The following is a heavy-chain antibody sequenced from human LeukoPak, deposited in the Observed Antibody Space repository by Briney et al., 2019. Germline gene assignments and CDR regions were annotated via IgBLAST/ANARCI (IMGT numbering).Heavy chain of an antibody. J-gene: IGHJ4*02. V-gene: IGHV3-21*01. CDR1: GFTFRSYS. CDR2: ISSSSSYI. D-gene: IGHD1-26*01. Sequence: GGSLRLSCAASGFTFRSYSMNWVRQAPGKGLEWVSSISSSSSYIYYADSVKGRFTISRDNAKNSLYLQMNSLRAEDTAVYYCATPRGGATTPRFDYWGQGTLVTVSS. CDR3: ATPRGGATTPRFDY.